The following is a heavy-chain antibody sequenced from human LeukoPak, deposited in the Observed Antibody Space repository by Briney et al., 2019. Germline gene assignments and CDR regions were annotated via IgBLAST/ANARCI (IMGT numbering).Heavy chain of an antibody. J-gene: IGHJ5*02. V-gene: IGHV3-7*01. CDR3: TRWARYCSGGSCYSWFDP. D-gene: IGHD2-15*01. CDR2: MKLDGSEE. Sequence: PGGSLRLSCAASGFTFSSYWMSWVRQAPGKGLEWVANMKLDGSEEYYVDSVKRRFTISRDNAKNSLYLQMNSLRVDNTAVYYCTRWARYCSGGSCYSWFDPWGQGTLVTVSS. CDR1: GFTFSSYW.